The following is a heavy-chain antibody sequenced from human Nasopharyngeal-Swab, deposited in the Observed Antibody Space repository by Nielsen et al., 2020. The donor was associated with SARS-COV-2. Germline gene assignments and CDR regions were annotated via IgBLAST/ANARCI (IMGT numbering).Heavy chain of an antibody. CDR3: ASRSLLSGGAFDY. D-gene: IGHD2-21*01. J-gene: IGHJ4*02. CDR1: GITFNNYA. V-gene: IGHV3-23*01. Sequence: GESLKISCAASGITFNNYAMSWVRQGPGKGLEWVSALSAPGNPYYADSVKGRFTISRDSSQNTLYLQMNSLRADDTAVYYCASRSLLSGGAFDYWGQGTLVIVSS. CDR2: LSAPGNP.